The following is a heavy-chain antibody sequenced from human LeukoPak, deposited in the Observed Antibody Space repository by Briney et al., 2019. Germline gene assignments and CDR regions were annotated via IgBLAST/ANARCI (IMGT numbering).Heavy chain of an antibody. CDR2: ISSSSSTI. V-gene: IGHV3-48*02. Sequence: GGSLRLSCAASGFTFSSYPMNWVRQAPGKGLECVSYISSSSSTIYYAASVEGRFTISRDNAKNSLYLQMNSLRDEDTAVYYCARVRYSYGYLLDFWGQGTLVTVSS. CDR1: GFTFSSYP. CDR3: ARVRYSYGYLLDF. D-gene: IGHD5-18*01. J-gene: IGHJ4*02.